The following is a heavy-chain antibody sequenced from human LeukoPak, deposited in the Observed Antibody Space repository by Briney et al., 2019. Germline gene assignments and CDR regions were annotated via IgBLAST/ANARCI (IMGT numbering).Heavy chain of an antibody. J-gene: IGHJ4*02. CDR3: ARAVAARHRTIGY. CDR1: GYTFTGYY. D-gene: IGHD6-6*01. CDR2: INPNSGGT. V-gene: IGHV1-2*02. Sequence: ASVKVSCKASGYTFTGYYMHWVRQAPGQGLEWMGWINPNSGGTNYAQKFQGRVTMTRDTSISTAYMGLSRLRSEDTAVYYCARAVAARHRTIGYWGQGTLVTVSS.